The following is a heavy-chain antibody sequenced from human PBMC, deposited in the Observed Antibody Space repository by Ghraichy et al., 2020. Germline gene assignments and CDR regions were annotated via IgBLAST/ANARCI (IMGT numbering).Heavy chain of an antibody. CDR1: GFIFSSYS. V-gene: IGHV3-48*02. CDR2: ITSSSRVK. D-gene: IGHD2-2*01. Sequence: GGSLRLSCVGSGFIFSSYSMNWVRQSPGKGLEWVSYITSSSRVKSYADSVKGRFTISRDNAQNSLYLEMNSLRDEDTAVYYCARGSRVVRLYYYDGLDVWGQGTTVTVSS. J-gene: IGHJ6*02. CDR3: ARGSRVVRLYYYDGLDV.